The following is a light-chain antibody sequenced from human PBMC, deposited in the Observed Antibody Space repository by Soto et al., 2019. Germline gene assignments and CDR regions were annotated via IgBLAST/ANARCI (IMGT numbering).Light chain of an antibody. Sequence: QSVLTQPASVSGSPGQSIAISCTGTSSDVGVYDYVSWYQQHPGKAPKLMIYDVSNRPSGVSNRFSGSKSDNTASLTISGLQAEDEAYYYCSSYTSSSTYVFGTGTKVTVL. V-gene: IGLV2-14*01. CDR1: SSDVGVYDY. CDR2: DVS. J-gene: IGLJ1*01. CDR3: SSYTSSSTYV.